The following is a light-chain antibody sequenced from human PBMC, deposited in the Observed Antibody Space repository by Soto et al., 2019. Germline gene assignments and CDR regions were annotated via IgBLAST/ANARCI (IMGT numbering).Light chain of an antibody. CDR1: QGISSY. J-gene: IGKJ4*01. CDR2: TAS. V-gene: IGKV1-9*01. CDR3: QQFNSYPLT. Sequence: IQLTQSPSSLSASVGDRVTITCRASQGISSYLAWYQQEPGKAPKLLIYTASTLQSGVPSRFSGSGSGTDFTLTISSLQPEDFATYYCQQFNSYPLTFDGGTKVEIK.